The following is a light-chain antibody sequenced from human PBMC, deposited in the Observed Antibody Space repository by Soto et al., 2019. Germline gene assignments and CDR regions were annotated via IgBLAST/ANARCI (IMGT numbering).Light chain of an antibody. J-gene: IGLJ1*01. CDR2: SNN. CDR3: AAWDDSLSGQV. Sequence: QSVLTQPPSASGTPGQRVTISCSGSSSNLGSNYVYWYQQFPGTAPKLLIYSNNERPSGVPDRFSGSKSGTSASLAISGLRSEDEADYYCAAWDDSLSGQVFGTGTKVTVL. CDR1: SSNLGSNY. V-gene: IGLV1-47*02.